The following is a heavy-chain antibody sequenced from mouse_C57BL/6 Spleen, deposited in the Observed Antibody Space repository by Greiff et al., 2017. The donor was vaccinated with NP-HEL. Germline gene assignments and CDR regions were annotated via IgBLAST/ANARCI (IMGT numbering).Heavy chain of an antibody. J-gene: IGHJ2*01. Sequence: QVQLQQSGPGLVQPSQCLSITCTVSGFSLTSYGVHWVRQSPGKGLEWLGVIWSGGSTDYHAAFISRLSISKDNSKSQVFFKMNILQADDTAIYYCARNYYGSSLYYFDYWGQGTTLTVSS. V-gene: IGHV2-2*01. CDR1: GFSLTSYG. CDR3: ARNYYGSSLYYFDY. D-gene: IGHD1-1*01. CDR2: IWSGGST.